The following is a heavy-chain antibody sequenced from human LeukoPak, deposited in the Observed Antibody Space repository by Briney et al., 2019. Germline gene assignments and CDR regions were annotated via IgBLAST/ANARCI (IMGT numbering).Heavy chain of an antibody. J-gene: IGHJ4*02. CDR2: VSYDGDNK. CDR1: GFTFSGYA. D-gene: IGHD2-21*01. Sequence: GGSLRLSCETSGFTFSGYALHWVRQAPGKGLEWVAVVSYDGDNKYYADSAKGRFTISRDDSTNTLYLQMSSLRPEDRATYYCAKDGCAGDCFDYWGPGTLVAVSS. V-gene: IGHV3-30*18. CDR3: AKDGCAGDCFDY.